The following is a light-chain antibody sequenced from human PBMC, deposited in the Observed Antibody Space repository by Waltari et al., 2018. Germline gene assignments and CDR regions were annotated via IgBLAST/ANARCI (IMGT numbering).Light chain of an antibody. CDR3: HSRDASGVGGS. Sequence: SSELTQDPAVSVAMGQTVRITCQGDSLRTYYASWYQQRPGQAPVLVIYDKNNRPSGVPDRFSGSSSDNTASLTITGAQAEDEASYYCHSRDASGVGGSFGGGTQLTVL. CDR2: DKN. V-gene: IGLV3-19*01. CDR1: SLRTYY. J-gene: IGLJ2*01.